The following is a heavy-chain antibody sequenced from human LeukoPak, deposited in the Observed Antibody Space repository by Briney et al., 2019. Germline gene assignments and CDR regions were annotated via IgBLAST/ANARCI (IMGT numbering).Heavy chain of an antibody. D-gene: IGHD6-19*01. Sequence: GGSLRLSCAASGFTFSTYAMSWVRQAPGKAPEWVSGISGNSSHKEDANSVKGRFTISRDNSRNTLFLQMNSLRAEDTALYYCTKEYDKSNRSPQWGFDSWGQGTLVTVSS. CDR1: GFTFSTYA. CDR2: ISGNSSHK. CDR3: TKEYDKSNRSPQWGFDS. J-gene: IGHJ4*02. V-gene: IGHV3-23*01.